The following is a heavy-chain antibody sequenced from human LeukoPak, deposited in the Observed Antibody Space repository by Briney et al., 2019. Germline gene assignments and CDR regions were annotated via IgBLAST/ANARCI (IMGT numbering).Heavy chain of an antibody. D-gene: IGHD2-2*01. V-gene: IGHV4-34*01. CDR1: GGSFSGYY. CDR3: ARGRCSSTSCYVYNWFDP. Sequence: PSETLSLTCAVYGGSFSGYYWSWIRQPAGKGLEWIGEINHSGSTNYNPSLKSRVTISVDTSKNQFSLKLSSVTAADTAVYYCARGRCSSTSCYVYNWFDPWGQGTLVTVSS. J-gene: IGHJ5*02. CDR2: INHSGST.